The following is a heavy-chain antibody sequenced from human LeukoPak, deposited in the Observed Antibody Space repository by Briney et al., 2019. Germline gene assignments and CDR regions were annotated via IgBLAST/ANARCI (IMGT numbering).Heavy chain of an antibody. J-gene: IGHJ2*01. V-gene: IGHV3-48*03. CDR3: ARDCRSGYYSLGRYFDL. Sequence: GGSLRLSCAASGFTFSSYEMNSVRQAPGKGLEWLSYISSSGSTIYYAGSVKGRFTISRDNAKNSLYLQMNSLRAEDTAVYYCARDCRSGYYSLGRYFDLWGRGTLVTVSS. D-gene: IGHD3-22*01. CDR1: GFTFSSYE. CDR2: ISSSGSTI.